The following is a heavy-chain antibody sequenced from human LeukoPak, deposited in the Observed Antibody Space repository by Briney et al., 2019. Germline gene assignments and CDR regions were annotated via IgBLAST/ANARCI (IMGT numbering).Heavy chain of an antibody. CDR2: IRYDGSNK. V-gene: IGHV3-30*02. D-gene: IGHD3-22*01. CDR1: GFTFSSYG. Sequence: GGSLRLSCAASGFTFSSYGMHWVRQAPGKGLEWVAFIRYDGSNKYYADSVKGRFTISRANSKNTLYLQMNSLRAEDTAVYYCAKPGGYYDSSGYFDYWGQGTLVTVSS. J-gene: IGHJ4*02. CDR3: AKPGGYYDSSGYFDY.